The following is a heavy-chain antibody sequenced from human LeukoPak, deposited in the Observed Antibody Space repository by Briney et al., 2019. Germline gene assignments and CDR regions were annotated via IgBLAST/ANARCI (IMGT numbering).Heavy chain of an antibody. D-gene: IGHD2-8*01. V-gene: IGHV4-34*01. CDR3: ARGGVSDWFDP. J-gene: IGHJ5*02. CDR1: GGSFSGYY. Sequence: SETLSLICAVYGGSFSGYYWSWIRQPPGKGLEWIGEINHSGSTNYNPSLKSRVTISVDTSKNQFSLKLSSVTAADTAVYYCARGGVSDWFDPWGQGTLVTVSS. CDR2: INHSGST.